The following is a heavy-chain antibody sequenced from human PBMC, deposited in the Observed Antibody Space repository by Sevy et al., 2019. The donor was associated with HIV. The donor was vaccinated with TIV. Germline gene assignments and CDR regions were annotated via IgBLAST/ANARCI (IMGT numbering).Heavy chain of an antibody. Sequence: ASVKVSCKASGGTFSSYAINWVRQAPGQGLEWMGRIIPIPGIPNYVQKFQGRVTITADKSTSTAYMELSSLRSEDTAVYYCARDASSYCTSYSCYGGWFDPWGQGTLVTVSS. J-gene: IGHJ5*02. CDR1: GGTFSSYA. CDR2: IIPIPGIP. V-gene: IGHV1-69*04. CDR3: ARDASSYCTSYSCYGGWFDP. D-gene: IGHD2-2*01.